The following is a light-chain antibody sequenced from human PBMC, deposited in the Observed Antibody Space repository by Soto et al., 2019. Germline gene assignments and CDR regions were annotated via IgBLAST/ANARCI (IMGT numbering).Light chain of an antibody. V-gene: IGKV3-11*01. CDR1: QSVSQSFSNY. CDR2: DAS. Sequence: EIVLTQSPATLSLSPGERATLSCRASQSVSQSFSNYLAWYQQKPGQAPRLLIYDASNSATGIPARFSGNGSGTDFTLTISGLEPEDFAVCYCQVRDFGPGTKVDLK. J-gene: IGKJ3*01. CDR3: QVRD.